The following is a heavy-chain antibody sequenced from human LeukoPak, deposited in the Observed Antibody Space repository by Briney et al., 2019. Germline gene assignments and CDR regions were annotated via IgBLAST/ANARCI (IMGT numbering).Heavy chain of an antibody. Sequence: GGSLRLSCAASGFTFSSYGMHWVRQAPGKGLEWVAFIRYDGSNKYYADSVKGRFTISRDNSKNTLYLQMNSLRAEDTAVYYCAKGGYSSGGSCPLDWGQGTLVTVSS. V-gene: IGHV3-30*02. CDR2: IRYDGSNK. D-gene: IGHD2-15*01. CDR3: AKGGYSSGGSCPLD. CDR1: GFTFSSYG. J-gene: IGHJ4*02.